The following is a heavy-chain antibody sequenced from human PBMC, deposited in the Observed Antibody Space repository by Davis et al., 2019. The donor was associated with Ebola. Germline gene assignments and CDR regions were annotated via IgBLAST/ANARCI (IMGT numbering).Heavy chain of an antibody. CDR2: IIPILGIA. CDR1: GYTFTSYG. D-gene: IGHD4-23*01. V-gene: IGHV1-69*04. J-gene: IGHJ4*02. Sequence: SVKVSCKASGYTFTSYGISWVRQAPGQGLEWMGRIIPILGIANYAQKFQGRVTITADKSTSTAYMELRSLRSDDTAVYYCARDTGVTANDYWGQGTLVTVSS. CDR3: ARDTGVTANDY.